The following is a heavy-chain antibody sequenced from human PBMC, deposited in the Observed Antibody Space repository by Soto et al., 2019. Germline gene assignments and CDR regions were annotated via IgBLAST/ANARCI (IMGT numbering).Heavy chain of an antibody. CDR3: ARHQGSASGWYGFYYYSGMDV. CDR1: GYSFTSYW. D-gene: IGHD6-19*01. CDR2: IYPGDSDT. V-gene: IGHV5-51*01. Sequence: GESLKISCKGSGYSFTSYWIGWVRQMPGKGLEWMGIIYPGDSDTRYSPSFQGQVTISADKSISTAYLQWSSLKASDTAMYYCARHQGSASGWYGFYYYSGMDVWGQGTTVTVSS. J-gene: IGHJ6*01.